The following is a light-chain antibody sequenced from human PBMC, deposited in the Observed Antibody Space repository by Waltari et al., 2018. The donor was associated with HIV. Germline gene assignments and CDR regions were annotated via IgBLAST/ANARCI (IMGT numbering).Light chain of an antibody. J-gene: IGLJ1*01. CDR3: SSYAGRNNYV. CDR2: EVS. V-gene: IGLV2-8*01. Sequence: QSALTQPPSASGSPGQSVTISCTGTSSDLGGYQYVSWYQQHPGKAPKLMIYEVSKRPSGVPDRFSGSKSGNTASLTVSGLQAEDEADYYCSSYAGRNNYVFGTGTKVTVL. CDR1: SSDLGGYQY.